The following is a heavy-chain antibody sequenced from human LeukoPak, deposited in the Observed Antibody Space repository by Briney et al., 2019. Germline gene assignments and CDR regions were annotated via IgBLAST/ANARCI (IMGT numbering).Heavy chain of an antibody. Sequence: PGGSLRLSCAASGFTFSSYAMHWVRQAPGKGLEWVAVISYDGSNKYYADSVKGRFTISRDNSKNTLYLQMNSLRAEDTAVYYCARGRMLSYGGNSDYFDYWGQGTLVTVSS. CDR2: ISYDGSNK. CDR1: GFTFSSYA. CDR3: ARGRMLSYGGNSDYFDY. V-gene: IGHV3-30*14. D-gene: IGHD4-23*01. J-gene: IGHJ4*02.